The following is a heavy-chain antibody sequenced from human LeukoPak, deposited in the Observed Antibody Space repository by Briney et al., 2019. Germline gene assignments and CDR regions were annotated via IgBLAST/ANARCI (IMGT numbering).Heavy chain of an antibody. V-gene: IGHV1-69*06. Sequence: SVKVSWKASGGTFSSYAISWVRQAPGQGLEWMGGIIPIFGTANYAQKFQGRVTITADKSKSTAYMELSSLRSEDTAVYYCARGRSVQEGFWFDPWGQGTLVTVSS. CDR2: IIPIFGTA. D-gene: IGHD3-10*01. CDR1: GGTFSSYA. J-gene: IGHJ5*02. CDR3: ARGRSVQEGFWFDP.